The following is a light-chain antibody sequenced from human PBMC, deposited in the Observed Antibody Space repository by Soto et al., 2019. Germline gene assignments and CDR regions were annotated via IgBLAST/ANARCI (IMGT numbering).Light chain of an antibody. CDR2: GAS. J-gene: IGKJ2*01. V-gene: IGKV3-15*01. CDR1: QSVSSK. Sequence: EIVMTQSPTTLSVSPGERATLSCRASQSVSSKLAWYQQKPGQAPRLLIYGASSRATGIPARFRGSGSGTEFTLTIRSLQSEDFAGYYCQQYNNCPPKYTFGQGTKLEIK. CDR3: QQYNNCPPKYT.